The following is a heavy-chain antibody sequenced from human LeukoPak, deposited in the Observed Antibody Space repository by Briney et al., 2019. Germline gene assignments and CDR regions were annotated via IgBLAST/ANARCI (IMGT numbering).Heavy chain of an antibody. CDR2: ISAYNGNT. J-gene: IGHJ4*02. CDR3: ARVPDYYYDSSGYSVDY. CDR1: GYTFTSYG. V-gene: IGHV1-18*01. Sequence: ASVKVSCKASGYTFTSYGISWVRQAPGQGLEWMGWISAYNGNTNYAQKLQGRVTITTDTSTSTPYMELRSLRSDDTAVYYCARVPDYYYDSSGYSVDYWGQGTLVTVSS. D-gene: IGHD3-22*01.